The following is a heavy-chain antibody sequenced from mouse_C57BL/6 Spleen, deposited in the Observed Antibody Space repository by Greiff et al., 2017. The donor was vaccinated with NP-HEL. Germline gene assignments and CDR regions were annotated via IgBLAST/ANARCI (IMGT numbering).Heavy chain of an antibody. CDR1: GYTFTSYW. V-gene: IGHV1-55*01. J-gene: IGHJ1*03. CDR3: ARGSSSHWYFDV. Sequence: VQLQQSGAELVKPGASVKMSCKASGYTFTSYWITWVKQRPGQGLEWIGDIYPGSGSTNYNEKFKSKATLTVDTSSSTAYMQLSSLTSEDSAVYYCARGSSSHWYFDVWGTGTTVTVSS. D-gene: IGHD1-1*01. CDR2: IYPGSGST.